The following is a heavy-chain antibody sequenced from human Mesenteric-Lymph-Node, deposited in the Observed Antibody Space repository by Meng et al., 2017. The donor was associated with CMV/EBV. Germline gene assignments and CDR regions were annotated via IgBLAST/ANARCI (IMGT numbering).Heavy chain of an antibody. CDR3: ARQYGGSSTYFDY. D-gene: IGHD1-26*01. V-gene: IGHV4-39*01. CDR1: GGSISSSSYY. CDR2: IYYSGST. J-gene: IGHJ4*02. Sequence: VSGGSISSSSYYWGWIRQPPGKGLEWIGSIYYSGSTYYTPSLKSRVTISVDTSKNQFSLKLSSVTAADTAVYYCARQYGGSSTYFDYWGQGTLVTVSS.